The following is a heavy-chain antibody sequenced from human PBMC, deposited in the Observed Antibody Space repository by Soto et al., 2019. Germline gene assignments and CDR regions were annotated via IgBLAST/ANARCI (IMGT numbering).Heavy chain of an antibody. CDR3: AKEGVADKYYYYGMDV. CDR1: GFTFSSYP. J-gene: IGHJ6*02. D-gene: IGHD3-3*01. CDR2: ISSDGNDK. Sequence: QVQLVESGGGVVQPGRSLRLSCVASGFTFSSYPIHWVRQAPGKGLEWVTTISSDGNDKYSSDSVNGRFTTSRDNSKNTVYLQMNTLRVEDTAVYYCAKEGVADKYYYYGMDVWAKGPRSTSP. V-gene: IGHV3-30*04.